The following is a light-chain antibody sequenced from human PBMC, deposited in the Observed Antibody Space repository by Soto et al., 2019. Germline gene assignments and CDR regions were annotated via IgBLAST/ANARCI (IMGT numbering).Light chain of an antibody. V-gene: IGKV3-20*01. CDR1: QSVSSNY. Sequence: EIVLTQSPGTLSLSPGERATLSCRASQSVSSNYLAWFQQKPGQAPRLLIYTASSRATGIPDRFSGSGSGTDITLTISRLEPEDVAVYYGQQYGSSPKTFGQGTKVES. J-gene: IGKJ1*01. CDR3: QQYGSSPKT. CDR2: TAS.